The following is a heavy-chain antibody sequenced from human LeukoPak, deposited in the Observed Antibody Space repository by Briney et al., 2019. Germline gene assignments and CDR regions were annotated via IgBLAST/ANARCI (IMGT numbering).Heavy chain of an antibody. CDR1: GYTFTGYY. CDR3: ARDRLRYSSSLNWFDP. D-gene: IGHD6-13*01. Sequence: ASVKVSCKASGYTFTGYYMHWVRQAPGQGLEWMGLINPNSGGTNYAQKFQGRVTMTRDTSISTAYMELSRLRSDDTAVYYCARDRLRYSSSLNWFDPWGQGTLVTVSS. V-gene: IGHV1-2*02. CDR2: INPNSGGT. J-gene: IGHJ5*02.